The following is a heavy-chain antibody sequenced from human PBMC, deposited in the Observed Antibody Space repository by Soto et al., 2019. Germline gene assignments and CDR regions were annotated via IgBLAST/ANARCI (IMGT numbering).Heavy chain of an antibody. D-gene: IGHD3-22*01. CDR3: ARDQGPNDSGYWYFDL. CDR1: GFTFSSSA. J-gene: IGHJ2*01. CDR2: ISSDENNK. Sequence: QVQLVESGGGVVQPGRSLRLSCAASGFTFSSSAMHWVRQTPGKGLEWAAVISSDENNKHYADSVKGRFTISRDNSKNKLYLQMNSLGAEDTAVYYCARDQGPNDSGYWYFDLWGRGTLSVSPQ. V-gene: IGHV3-30-3*01.